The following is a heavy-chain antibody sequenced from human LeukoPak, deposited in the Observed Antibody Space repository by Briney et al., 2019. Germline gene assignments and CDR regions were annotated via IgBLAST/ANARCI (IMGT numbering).Heavy chain of an antibody. CDR2: INSDGTIT. CDR3: ARDPGSRMDV. V-gene: IGHV3-74*01. CDR1: GFTFSTYW. D-gene: IGHD1-14*01. J-gene: IGHJ6*02. Sequence: GGSLRLSCAASGFTFSTYWMHWVRQAPGKGLVWVSRINSDGTITNYADSVKGRFTISRDNAKNTLYLQMNSLRAEDASVYYCARDPGSRMDVWGQGTTVTVSS.